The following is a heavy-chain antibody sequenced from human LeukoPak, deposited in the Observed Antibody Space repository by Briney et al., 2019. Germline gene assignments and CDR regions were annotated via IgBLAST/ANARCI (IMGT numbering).Heavy chain of an antibody. D-gene: IGHD3-3*01. J-gene: IGHJ6*02. CDR3: ARDFPRFLEWLSQYYYYGMDV. CDR2: INPNSGGT. Sequence: ASVKVSCKASGYTFTGYYMHWVRQAPGQGLEWMGWINPNSGGTNYAQKFQGRVTMTRDTSISTAYMELSRLRSDDTAVYYCARDFPRFLEWLSQYYYYGMDVWGQGTTVTVSS. CDR1: GYTFTGYY. V-gene: IGHV1-2*02.